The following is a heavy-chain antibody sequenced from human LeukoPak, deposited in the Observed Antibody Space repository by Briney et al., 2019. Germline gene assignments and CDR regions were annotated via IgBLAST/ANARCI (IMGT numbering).Heavy chain of an antibody. CDR1: GFTFSSYA. J-gene: IGHJ4*02. CDR2: ISYDGSNK. Sequence: GGSLRLSCAASGFTFSSYAMHWVRQAPGKGLEWVAVISYDGSNKYYADSVKGRFTISRDNSKNTLYLQMNSLRAEDTAVYYCARDPNTYYDILTGYLDYWGQGTLVTVSS. D-gene: IGHD3-9*01. V-gene: IGHV3-30-3*01. CDR3: ARDPNTYYDILTGYLDY.